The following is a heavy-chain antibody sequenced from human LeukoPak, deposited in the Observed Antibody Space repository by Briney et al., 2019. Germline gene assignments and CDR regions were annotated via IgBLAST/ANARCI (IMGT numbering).Heavy chain of an antibody. CDR3: LRDLNWSLDQ. J-gene: IGHJ4*02. CDR2: IKSDGITI. CDR1: GFTLSNYM. V-gene: IGHV3-74*01. D-gene: IGHD1-20*01. Sequence: PGRSLRLSCAASGFTLSNYMMHWVRQAPGKGLVWVSRIKSDGITITYADSVKGRFTISRDNAKNTLYLQMNSLRAEDTAVYYCLRDLNWSLDQWGQGTLVTVSS.